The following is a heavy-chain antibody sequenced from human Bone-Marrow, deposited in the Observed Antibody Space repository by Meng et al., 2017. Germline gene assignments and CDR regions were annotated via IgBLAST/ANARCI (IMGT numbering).Heavy chain of an antibody. CDR1: GGSFIAYD. V-gene: IGHV4-34*01. Sequence: HAQAQLWGAGLLKPSETLSLTCACYGGSFIAYDWNWIRQPPGKGLEWLGQINHSGSTNDNPSLKSRVTISIDTSRNQLSLKLSSVTAADTAVYYCRLAYCMGDCVDYWGQGTLVTVSS. J-gene: IGHJ4*02. D-gene: IGHD2-21*01. CDR2: INHSGST. CDR3: RLAYCMGDCVDY.